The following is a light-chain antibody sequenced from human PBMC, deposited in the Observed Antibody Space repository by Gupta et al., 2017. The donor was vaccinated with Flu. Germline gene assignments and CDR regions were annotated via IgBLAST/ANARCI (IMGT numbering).Light chain of an antibody. J-gene: IGLJ3*02. CDR1: SSNIGSNS. CDR3: ATWDDSRNGQV. CDR2: SNN. V-gene: IGLV1-44*01. Sequence: QSVLTQPPSASGTPGQRVTIPCSASSSNIGSNSVNWYQQLQGTAPKLLMYSNNKRHSGGPDRFSGSKSGTSAALAISGLQAEDEADYYCATWDDSRNGQVFGGGTKLTVL.